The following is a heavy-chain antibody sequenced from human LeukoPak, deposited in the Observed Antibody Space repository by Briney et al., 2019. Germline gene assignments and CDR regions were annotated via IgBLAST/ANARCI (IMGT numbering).Heavy chain of an antibody. J-gene: IGHJ5*02. CDR3: ARVYQSVDGPCYHKRSGCNWFDP. Sequence: GASVKVSCKASGGTFSSYAISWVRQAPGQGLEWMGGIIPIFGTANYAQKFQGRVTITADKSTSTAYMELSSLRSEDTAVYYCARVYQSVDGPCYHKRSGCNWFDPWGQGTLVTVSS. V-gene: IGHV1-69*06. D-gene: IGHD6-19*01. CDR2: IIPIFGTA. CDR1: GGTFSSYA.